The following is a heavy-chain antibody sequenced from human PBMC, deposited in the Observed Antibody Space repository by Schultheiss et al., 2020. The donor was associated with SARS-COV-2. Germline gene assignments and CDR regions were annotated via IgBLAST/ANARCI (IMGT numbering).Heavy chain of an antibody. Sequence: GESLKISCAASGFTFSSYWMHWVRQAPGKGLVWVSRINSDGSSTSYADSVKGRFTISRDNAKNTLYLQMNSLRAEDTAVYYCAKDSMGAAHFDYWGQGTLVTVSS. CDR2: INSDGSST. D-gene: IGHD1-26*01. CDR3: AKDSMGAAHFDY. CDR1: GFTFSSYW. J-gene: IGHJ4*02. V-gene: IGHV3-74*01.